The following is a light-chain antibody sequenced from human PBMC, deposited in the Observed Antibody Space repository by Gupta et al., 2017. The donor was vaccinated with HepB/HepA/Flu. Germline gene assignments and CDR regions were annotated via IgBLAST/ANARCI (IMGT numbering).Light chain of an antibody. J-gene: IGLJ2*01. CDR3: QAWESSTVV. CDR1: NLGDKY. Sequence: SYELTPPLTVSVSLAQTASITCSGDNLGDKYACGYQQTPGQSPVLVIYQDSKRPSGIPSRFACANSGNTATLTISGTQDRDEADYYCQAWESSTVVFGGGTKLTVL. V-gene: IGLV3-1*01. CDR2: QDS.